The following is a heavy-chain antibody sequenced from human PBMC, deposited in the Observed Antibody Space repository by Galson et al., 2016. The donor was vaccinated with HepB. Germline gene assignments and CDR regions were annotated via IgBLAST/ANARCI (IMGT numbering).Heavy chain of an antibody. J-gene: IGHJ6*03. D-gene: IGHD3-10*01. V-gene: IGHV2-70*04. CDR2: IDWEDHK. CDR3: AREYGSGPMDV. Sequence: PALVKPTQTLTLTCSFSGFSLTTHSLRVCWIRQSPGKALEWLARIDWEDHKFYNTSLKTRLTISKDTSKNQVVLTMTNMDPVDTGRYYCAREYGSGPMDVWGAGTTVTVSS. CDR1: GFSLTTHSLR.